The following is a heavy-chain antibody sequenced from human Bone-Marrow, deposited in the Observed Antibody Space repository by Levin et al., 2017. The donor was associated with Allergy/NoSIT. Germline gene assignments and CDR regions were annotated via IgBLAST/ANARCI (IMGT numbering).Heavy chain of an antibody. Sequence: SETLSLTCTVSGGSIRSGGYYWSRIRQHPGKGLEWIGYIYDSGSTSYNPSLESRVAISVDTSKNQFYLKLTSLTAADTAVYYCARIPDTTSEFDYWGQGHLVTVSS. CDR3: ARIPDTTSEFDY. CDR2: IYDSGST. V-gene: IGHV4-31*03. J-gene: IGHJ4*02. D-gene: IGHD5-18*01. CDR1: GGSIRSGGYY.